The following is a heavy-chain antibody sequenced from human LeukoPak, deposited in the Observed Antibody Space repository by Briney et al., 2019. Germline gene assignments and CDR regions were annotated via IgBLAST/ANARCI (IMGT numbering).Heavy chain of an antibody. CDR3: ARDPVRLAAAGTTPWFDP. D-gene: IGHD6-13*01. J-gene: IGHJ5*02. CDR1: GFTFSSYW. Sequence: GGSLRLSCAASGFTFSSYWMHWVRQAPGKGLVWVSRINSDGSSTSYADSVKGRFTISRDNAKNTLYLQMNSLRAEDTAVYYCARDPVRLAAAGTTPWFDPWGQGTLVTVSS. CDR2: INSDGSST. V-gene: IGHV3-74*01.